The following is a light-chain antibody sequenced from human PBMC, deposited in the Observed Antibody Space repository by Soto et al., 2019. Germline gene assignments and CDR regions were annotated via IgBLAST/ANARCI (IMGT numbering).Light chain of an antibody. Sequence: AIRMTQSPSSLSASTGDRVTITCRASQGISSYLAWYQQKPGKAPKLLIYAASTLQSGVPSRFSGSGSGTDFTLTIRCLQSEDFATYYCHQYYSYPRTFGQGTKLEIK. CDR2: AAS. V-gene: IGKV1-8*01. CDR1: QGISSY. CDR3: HQYYSYPRT. J-gene: IGKJ2*01.